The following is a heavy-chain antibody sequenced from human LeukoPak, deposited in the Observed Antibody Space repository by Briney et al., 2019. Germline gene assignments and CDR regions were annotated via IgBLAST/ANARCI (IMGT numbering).Heavy chain of an antibody. CDR2: IRYDGSNT. D-gene: IGHD6-13*01. Sequence: GGSLRLSCAASGFTFNNYGMHWVRQAPGKGLEWLAFIRYDGSNTYYADSVKGRFTVSRDDSKNTLYLQMNSLRRDDTAVYYCAKDGYSSSWYVDYWGQGTLVTVSS. CDR1: GFTFNNYG. V-gene: IGHV3-30*02. CDR3: AKDGYSSSWYVDY. J-gene: IGHJ4*02.